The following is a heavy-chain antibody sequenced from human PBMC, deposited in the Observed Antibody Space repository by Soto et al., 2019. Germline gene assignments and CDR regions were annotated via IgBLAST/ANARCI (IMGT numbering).Heavy chain of an antibody. Sequence: GGSMRLSCAVSGLPFSGSAMHWVRQASGKGLEWVGHIRRKANNYATAYAASVKGRFTISRDDSKNTAYLQMNSLKTEDTAVYYCSANDHDDHTNFDQWGQGTVVTVSS. CDR2: IRRKANNYAT. V-gene: IGHV3-73*01. J-gene: IGHJ4*02. CDR1: GLPFSGSA. CDR3: SANDHDDHTNFDQ. D-gene: IGHD3-16*01.